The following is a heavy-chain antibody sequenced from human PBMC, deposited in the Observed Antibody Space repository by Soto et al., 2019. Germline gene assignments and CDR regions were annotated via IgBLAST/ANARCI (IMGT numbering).Heavy chain of an antibody. J-gene: IGHJ6*03. Sequence: ASVKVSCKASGGTFSSYTISWVRQAPGQGLEWMGRIIPILGIANYAQKFQGRVTITADKSTSTAYMELSSLRSEDTAVYYCARDQRDGYNYGGYYYYYMDVWGKGTTVTVSS. CDR2: IIPILGIA. CDR1: GGTFSSYT. D-gene: IGHD5-12*01. V-gene: IGHV1-69*04. CDR3: ARDQRDGYNYGGYYYYYMDV.